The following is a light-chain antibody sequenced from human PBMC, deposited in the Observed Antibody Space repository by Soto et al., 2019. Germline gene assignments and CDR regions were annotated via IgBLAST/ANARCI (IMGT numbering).Light chain of an antibody. CDR2: RDN. CDR1: RTNIGINY. V-gene: IGLV1-47*01. J-gene: IGLJ1*01. Sequence: QSVLTQPPSASGTPGQRVTISCSGSRTNIGINYVYWYQQLPGMAPKLLIYRDNQRPSGVPDRFSGSKSGTSASLAISGLRSADEADYYCVAWDDSLSGRGVFGTGTKVTVL. CDR3: VAWDDSLSGRGV.